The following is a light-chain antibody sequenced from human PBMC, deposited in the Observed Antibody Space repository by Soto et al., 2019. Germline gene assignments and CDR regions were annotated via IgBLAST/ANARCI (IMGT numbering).Light chain of an antibody. CDR3: MQATQSYT. Sequence: DLVLTQTRLSSPVTLGQPASISCRSSQSLVHIDGNTYFNWLQQRPGQPPRLLIYKISNRFPGVPDRFSGSGAGTDFTLKISRVEAEDVGVYYCMQATQSYTFGQGTRLEI. CDR2: KIS. J-gene: IGKJ2*01. CDR1: QSLVHIDGNTY. V-gene: IGKV2-24*01.